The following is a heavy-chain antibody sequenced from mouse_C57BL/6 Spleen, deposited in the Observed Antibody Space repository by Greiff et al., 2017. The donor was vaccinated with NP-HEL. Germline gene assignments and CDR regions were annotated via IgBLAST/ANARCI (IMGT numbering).Heavy chain of an antibody. D-gene: IGHD2-2*01. V-gene: IGHV3-6*01. Sequence: EVQVVESGPGLVKPSQSLSLTCSVTGYSITSGYYWNWIRQFPGNKLEWMGYISYDGSNNYNPSLKNRISITRDTSKNQFFLKLNSVTTEDTATYYCAREVTTGDAMDYWGQGTSVTVSS. CDR3: AREVTTGDAMDY. CDR2: ISYDGSN. CDR1: GYSITSGYY. J-gene: IGHJ4*01.